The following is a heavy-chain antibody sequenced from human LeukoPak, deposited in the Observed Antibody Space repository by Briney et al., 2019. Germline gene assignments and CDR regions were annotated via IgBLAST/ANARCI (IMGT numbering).Heavy chain of an antibody. CDR2: ISPSGGST. D-gene: IGHD3-10*01. J-gene: IGHJ4*02. Sequence: ASVKVSCKAFGYTFTSNYMHWVRQAPGQGPEWMGVISPSGGSTTYAQKFQGRVTLTRDMSTSTDYLELSSLRSDDTAVYYCARDDYGSGTWSYFDYWGQGTLVTVSS. CDR1: GYTFTSNY. V-gene: IGHV1-46*01. CDR3: ARDDYGSGTWSYFDY.